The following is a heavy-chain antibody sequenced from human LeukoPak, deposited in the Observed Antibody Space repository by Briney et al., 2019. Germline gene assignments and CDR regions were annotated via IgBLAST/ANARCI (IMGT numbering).Heavy chain of an antibody. V-gene: IGHV1-8*01. Sequence: ASVKVSCKASGYTFTSYDINWVRQATGQGLEWMGWMSPNSGNTGYAQKFQGRVTMTRNTSISTAYIELSSLRSEDTAVYYCARDCSSTSCYYYYMDVWGKGTTVTVSS. D-gene: IGHD2-2*01. CDR3: ARDCSSTSCYYYYMDV. J-gene: IGHJ6*03. CDR1: GYTFTSYD. CDR2: MSPNSGNT.